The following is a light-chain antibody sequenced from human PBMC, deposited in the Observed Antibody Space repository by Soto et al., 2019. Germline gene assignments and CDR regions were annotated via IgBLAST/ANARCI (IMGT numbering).Light chain of an antibody. Sequence: LPLTHSPSTLSACPGHRVTITCWASQTIDSWLAWYQQRPGKPPNLLIYKASTLASGVPSRFSGSGSGTEFTLTINSLQPDDFATYYCQQYHIYSGTFGQGTKVDI. CDR2: KAS. J-gene: IGKJ1*01. CDR1: QTIDSW. V-gene: IGKV1-5*03. CDR3: QQYHIYSGT.